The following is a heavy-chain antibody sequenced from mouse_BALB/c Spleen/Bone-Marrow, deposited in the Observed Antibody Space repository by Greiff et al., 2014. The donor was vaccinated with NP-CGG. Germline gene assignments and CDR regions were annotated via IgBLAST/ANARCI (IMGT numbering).Heavy chain of an antibody. V-gene: IGHV1S30*01. CDR3: ARQLYGNYAY. Sequence: VQLQQSGPELVKPGPSVKISCKASGYSFTGYYMHWVKQSHGKSLEWIGEINPYNGGTSYNQKFKGKATLTVDTSSSTAFMELHSLTSEDSLVYYGARQLYGNYAYWGQGTLVTVSA. D-gene: IGHD2-10*02. CDR2: INPYNGGT. J-gene: IGHJ3*01. CDR1: GYSFTGYY.